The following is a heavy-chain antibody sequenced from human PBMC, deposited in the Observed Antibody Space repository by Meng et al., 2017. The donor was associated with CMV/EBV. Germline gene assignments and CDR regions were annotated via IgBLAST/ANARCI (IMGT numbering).Heavy chain of an antibody. CDR3: AREGVPAAKTGYFDY. J-gene: IGHJ4*02. Sequence: GGSLRLSCAASGFTFSSYSMNWVRQAPGQGLEWVSSISSSSSYIYYADSVKGRFTISRDNAKNSLYLQMNSLRAEDTAVYYCAREGVPAAKTGYFDYWGQGTLVTVSS. D-gene: IGHD2-2*01. V-gene: IGHV3-21*01. CDR2: ISSSSSYI. CDR1: GFTFSSYS.